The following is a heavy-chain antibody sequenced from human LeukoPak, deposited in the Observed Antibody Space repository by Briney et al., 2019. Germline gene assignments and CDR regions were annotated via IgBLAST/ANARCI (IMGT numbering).Heavy chain of an antibody. D-gene: IGHD3-3*01. J-gene: IGHJ4*02. CDR2: IYSGDST. CDR3: ARDLWDATGY. Sequence: GGSLRLSCVASGFSITYTSWVRLAPGKGLEWVSVIYSGDSTDYADSVRGRFTISRDISKNTVYLQMNSLRPEDTAVYYCARDLWDATGYWGQGTLVTV. CDR1: GFSITY. V-gene: IGHV3-66*02.